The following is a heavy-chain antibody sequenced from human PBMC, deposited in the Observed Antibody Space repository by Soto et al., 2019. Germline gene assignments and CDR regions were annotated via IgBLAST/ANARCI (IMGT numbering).Heavy chain of an antibody. D-gene: IGHD3-10*01. Sequence: GGLLRLSCAASGFTFSNAWMSWVRQAPGKGLEWVGRIKSKTDGGTTDYAAPVKGRFTISRDDSKNTLYLQMNSLKTEDTAVYYCTTVFGLVRGYYFDYWGQGTLVTVSS. CDR1: GFTFSNAW. CDR3: TTVFGLVRGYYFDY. J-gene: IGHJ4*02. CDR2: IKSKTDGGTT. V-gene: IGHV3-15*01.